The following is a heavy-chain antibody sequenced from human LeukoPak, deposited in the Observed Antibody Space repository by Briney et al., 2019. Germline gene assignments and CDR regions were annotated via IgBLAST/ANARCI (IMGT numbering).Heavy chain of an antibody. CDR3: AREHPLGYYYYGMDV. CDR2: IYTSGST. V-gene: IGHV4-61*02. Sequence: SQTLSLTCTVSGGSISSGSYYWSWIRQPAGKGLEWIGRIYTSGSTNYNPSLNSRVTISVDTSKNQFSLKLSSVTAADTAVYYCAREHPLGYYYYGMDVWGQGTTVTVSS. CDR1: GGSISSGSYY. J-gene: IGHJ6*02. D-gene: IGHD3-16*01.